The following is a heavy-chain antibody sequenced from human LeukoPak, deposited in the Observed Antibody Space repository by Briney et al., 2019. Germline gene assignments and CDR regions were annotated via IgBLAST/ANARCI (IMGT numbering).Heavy chain of an antibody. V-gene: IGHV1-46*01. CDR3: ARRSSGSYSLDYYYYMDV. CDR2: INPSGGGT. CDR1: GYTFSSYY. D-gene: IGHD1-26*01. J-gene: IGHJ6*03. Sequence: ASVKVSCKASGYTFSSYYMHRVRQAPGQGLEWMGIINPSGGGTSYAQKFQGRVTMTGDTSTSTVYMELSSLRSEDTAVYYCARRSSGSYSLDYYYYMDVWGKGTTVTVSS.